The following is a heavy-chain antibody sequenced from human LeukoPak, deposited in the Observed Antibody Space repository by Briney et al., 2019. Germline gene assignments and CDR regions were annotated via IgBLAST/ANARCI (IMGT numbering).Heavy chain of an antibody. J-gene: IGHJ4*02. CDR2: IYYTGTT. CDR1: GDSIRSSSYY. CDR3: ARFRVAGTRYFDY. Sequence: PSETLSLTCTVSGDSIRSSSYYWGWIRQPPGKGLEWIGNIYYTGTTYYNPSLKSRVTISVDTSKNQFSLKLSSVTAADPAVYYCARFRVAGTRYFDYWGQGTLVTVSS. V-gene: IGHV4-39*07. D-gene: IGHD6-19*01.